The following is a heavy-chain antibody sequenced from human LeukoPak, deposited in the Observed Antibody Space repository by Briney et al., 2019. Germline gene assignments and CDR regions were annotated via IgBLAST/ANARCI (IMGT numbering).Heavy chain of an antibody. Sequence: SETLSLTCTVSGGSISSYYWSWIRQVPGKGLEWIAYIYYIGSTDYNPSLKSRVTISVDTSKNQFSLKLSSVTAADTAVYYCARVDSSSWYYGGGFDYWGQGTLVTVSS. CDR1: GGSISSYY. V-gene: IGHV4-59*12. CDR2: IYYIGST. J-gene: IGHJ4*02. D-gene: IGHD6-13*01. CDR3: ARVDSSSWYYGGGFDY.